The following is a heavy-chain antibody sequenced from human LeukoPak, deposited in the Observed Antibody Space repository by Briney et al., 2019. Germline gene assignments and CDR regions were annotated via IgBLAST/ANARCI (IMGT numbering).Heavy chain of an antibody. J-gene: IGHJ4*02. CDR2: ISYAGSNK. V-gene: IGHV3-30*04. CDR3: ARDQTGFCSGSSCLGSTFDY. CDR1: GFILCDYN. D-gene: IGHD2-15*01. Sequence: PGGSLRLSCAASGFILCDYNMHGVRQAPGRGLEWVAVISYAGSNKYYAASVKGRFTISRDNSKNTLYLQMNSLRAEDTAVYYCARDQTGFCSGSSCLGSTFDYWGQGTLVTVSS.